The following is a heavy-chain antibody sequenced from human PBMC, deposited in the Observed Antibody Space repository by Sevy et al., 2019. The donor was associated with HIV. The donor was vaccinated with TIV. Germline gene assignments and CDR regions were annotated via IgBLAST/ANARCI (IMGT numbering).Heavy chain of an antibody. CDR2: IKQDESER. J-gene: IGHJ4*02. CDR3: AKGNSGSFDY. Sequence: GGSLRLSCAASGFSFSNYWMHWVRQAPGKGLEWVANIKQDESERYNVASVKGRFTISRDNAKNSVYLEMNSLRPDDTAIYYCAKGNSGSFDYWGQGTLVTVSS. CDR1: GFSFSNYW. V-gene: IGHV3-7*01. D-gene: IGHD3-10*01.